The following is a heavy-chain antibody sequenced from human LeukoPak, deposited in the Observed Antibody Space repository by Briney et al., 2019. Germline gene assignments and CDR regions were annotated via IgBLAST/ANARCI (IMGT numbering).Heavy chain of an antibody. CDR1: GYIFPGYY. D-gene: IGHD6-13*01. CDR3: ARDRPPQLVRPFDY. Sequence: ASVKVSCKASGYIFPGYYMHWVRQAPGQGLEWMGWINPNSGGTNYAHKFQGRVTMTRDTSISTAYMELSRLRSDDTAVYYCARDRPPQLVRPFDYWGQGTLVTVSS. J-gene: IGHJ4*02. V-gene: IGHV1-2*07. CDR2: INPNSGGT.